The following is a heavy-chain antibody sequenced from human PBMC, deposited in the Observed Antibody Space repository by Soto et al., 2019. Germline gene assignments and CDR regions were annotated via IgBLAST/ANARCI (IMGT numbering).Heavy chain of an antibody. CDR3: ARARTFDY. CDR2: ITSSSSYI. Sequence: GGSLRLSCAASGFTFSSYSMNWVRQAPGKGLEWVSSITSSSSYIYYADLLKGRFTISRDNAKKSLYLQMNSLRAEDTAVYYCARARTFDYWGQGTLVTVSS. D-gene: IGHD1-7*01. V-gene: IGHV3-21*01. J-gene: IGHJ4*02. CDR1: GFTFSSYS.